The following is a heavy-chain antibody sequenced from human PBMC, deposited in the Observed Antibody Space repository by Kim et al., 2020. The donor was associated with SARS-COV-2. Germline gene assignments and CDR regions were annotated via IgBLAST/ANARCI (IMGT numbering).Heavy chain of an antibody. V-gene: IGHV4-30-2*04. J-gene: IGHJ4*02. Sequence: NTSTKRRVTTSVDTSKNQFSRKLGSVTAADTAVYYCARDRRDYGGNSDYWGQGTLVTVSS. CDR3: ARDRRDYGGNSDY. D-gene: IGHD4-17*01.